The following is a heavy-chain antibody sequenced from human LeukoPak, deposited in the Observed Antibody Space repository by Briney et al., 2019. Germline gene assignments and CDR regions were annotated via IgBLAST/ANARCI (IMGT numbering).Heavy chain of an antibody. D-gene: IGHD3-22*01. V-gene: IGHV4-38-2*02. CDR3: ARDYYDSSGYHYYFDY. Sequence: SETLSLTCTVSGYSISSGYYWGWIRQPPGQGLEWIGSIYHSGSTYYNPSLKSRVTISVDTSKNQFSLKLSSVTAADTAVYYCARDYYDSSGYHYYFDYWGQGTLVTVSS. J-gene: IGHJ4*02. CDR1: GYSISSGYY. CDR2: IYHSGST.